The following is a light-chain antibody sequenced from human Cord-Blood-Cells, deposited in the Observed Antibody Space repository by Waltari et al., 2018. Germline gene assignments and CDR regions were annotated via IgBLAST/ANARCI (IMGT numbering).Light chain of an antibody. CDR2: DVS. J-gene: IGLJ3*02. V-gene: IGLV2-14*01. Sequence: SALTQPASVSGSPGQSITISCTGTSSDVGVYNYVSWYQQHPGKAPKHMIYDVSNRPSGVSNRFSGSKSGNTASLTISGLQAEDEADYYCSSYTSSSTWVFGGGTKLTVL. CDR3: SSYTSSSTWV. CDR1: SSDVGVYNY.